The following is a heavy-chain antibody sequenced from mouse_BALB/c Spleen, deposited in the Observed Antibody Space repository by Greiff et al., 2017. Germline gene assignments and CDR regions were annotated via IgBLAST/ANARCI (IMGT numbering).Heavy chain of an antibody. CDR1: GYTFTSYY. V-gene: IGHV1S81*02. D-gene: IGHD2-4*01. CDR3: TRATMMTTGLAMDD. J-gene: IGHJ4*01. Sequence: VQLQQPGAELVKPGASVKLSCKASGYTFTSYYMYWVKQRPGQGLEWIGGINPSNGGTNFNEKFKSKATLTVDKSSSTAYMQLSSLTSEDSAVYYCTRATMMTTGLAMDDWGQGTSVTVSS. CDR2: INPSNGGT.